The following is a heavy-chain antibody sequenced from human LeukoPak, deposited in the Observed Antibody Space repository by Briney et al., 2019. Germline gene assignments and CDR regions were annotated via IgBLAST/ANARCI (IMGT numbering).Heavy chain of an antibody. CDR3: ARRKGTTGTTLFVP. D-gene: IGHD1-1*01. Sequence: ASVKVSCKASGYTFTSYDINWVRQATGQGLEWMGWMIPNSGNTGYAQKFQGRVTMTRNTSISTAYMELSSLRSEDTAVYYCARRKGTTGTTLFVPWGQGTLVTVSS. CDR1: GYTFTSYD. CDR2: MIPNSGNT. V-gene: IGHV1-8*01. J-gene: IGHJ5*02.